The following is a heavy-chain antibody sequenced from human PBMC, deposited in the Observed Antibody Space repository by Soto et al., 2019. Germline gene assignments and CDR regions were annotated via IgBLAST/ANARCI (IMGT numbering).Heavy chain of an antibody. CDR3: ARHEGGRLAWYYGMDV. D-gene: IGHD2-21*01. CDR2: IYYSGST. V-gene: IGHV4-39*01. J-gene: IGHJ6*02. CDR1: GGSISSSSYY. Sequence: QLQLQESGPGLVKPSETLSLTCSVSGGSISSSSYYWGWIRQPPGKGLEWIGSIYYSGSTNYNPSLTSRVTISVDTSKNQFSLKLSSVTAADTAVYYCARHEGGRLAWYYGMDVWGQGTTVTVSS.